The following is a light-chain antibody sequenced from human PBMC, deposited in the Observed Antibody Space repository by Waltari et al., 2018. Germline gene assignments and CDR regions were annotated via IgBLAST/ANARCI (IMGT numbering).Light chain of an antibody. Sequence: QSALTQPASVSGSPGQSITISCTGTSSDVGGYNYFSWYQQHPGKAPKLMIYDVSNRPSGVSNRFSGSKSGNTASLTISGLQAEDEADYYCSSYTSSKGGVFGTGTKVTVL. CDR3: SSYTSSKGGV. CDR2: DVS. J-gene: IGLJ1*01. V-gene: IGLV2-14*01. CDR1: SSDVGGYNY.